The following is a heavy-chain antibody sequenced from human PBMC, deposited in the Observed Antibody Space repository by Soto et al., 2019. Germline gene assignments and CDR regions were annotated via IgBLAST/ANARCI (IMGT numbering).Heavy chain of an antibody. Sequence: QVQLVQSGAEVKKRGASVKVSCKAPGYRFNSYGMSWFRKAPGQGLEGIGWISGYNGKTDLGQKFQGRVTMTTEASTRTVCMELTSLRFDDTALYYCARDETYTAGWYFEHWGQGTLVTVPS. V-gene: IGHV1-18*01. CDR1: GYRFNSYG. CDR3: ARDETYTAGWYFEH. D-gene: IGHD6-19*01. CDR2: ISGYNGKT. J-gene: IGHJ4*02.